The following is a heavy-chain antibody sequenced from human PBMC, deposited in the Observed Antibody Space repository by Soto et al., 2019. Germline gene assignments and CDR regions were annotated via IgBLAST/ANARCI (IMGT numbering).Heavy chain of an antibody. J-gene: IGHJ4*02. CDR2: IFHSGST. D-gene: IGHD5-18*01. CDR1: GGSISSGGYS. Sequence: PSETLSLTCGVSGGSISSGGYSWNWIRQPPGKGLEWIGNIFHSGSTHYNPSLKSRVTISVDKSKNQFSLKLSSVTAADTAVYLCARVNTTLVDHFDCWGQGTLFTVSS. V-gene: IGHV4-30-2*01. CDR3: ARVNTTLVDHFDC.